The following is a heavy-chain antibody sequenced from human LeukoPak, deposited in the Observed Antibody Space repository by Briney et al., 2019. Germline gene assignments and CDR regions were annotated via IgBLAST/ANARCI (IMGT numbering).Heavy chain of an antibody. V-gene: IGHV1-2*02. J-gene: IGHJ5*02. CDR2: INPNSGGT. CDR1: GYTFTGYY. D-gene: IGHD2-15*01. CDR3: ARPPYCSGGSCARRAWFAP. Sequence: ASVKVSCKASGYTFTGYYMHWVRQAPGQGLEWMGWINPNSGGTNYAQKFQGRVTMTRDTSISTAYMELSRLRSDDTAVYYGARPPYCSGGSCARRAWFAPWGQGTLVTVSS.